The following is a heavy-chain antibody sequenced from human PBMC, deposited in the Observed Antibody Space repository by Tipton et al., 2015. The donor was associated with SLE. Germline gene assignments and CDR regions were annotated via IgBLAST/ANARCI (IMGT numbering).Heavy chain of an antibody. D-gene: IGHD7-27*01. CDR2: ISYDGSNK. J-gene: IGHJ4*02. CDR1: GFTFSSYA. V-gene: IGHV3-30*04. Sequence: RSLRLSCAASGFTFSSYAMHWVRQAPGKGLEWVAVISYDGSNKYYADSVKGRFTISRDNSKNTLYLQMNSLRAEDTAVYYCASPQLGMGYFDYWGRGTLVTVSS. CDR3: ASPQLGMGYFDY.